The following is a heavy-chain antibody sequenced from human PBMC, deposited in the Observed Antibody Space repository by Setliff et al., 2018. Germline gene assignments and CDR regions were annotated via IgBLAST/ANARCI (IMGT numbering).Heavy chain of an antibody. Sequence: PSETLSLTCAVSGYSISSGYYSGWIRQPPGKGLEWIGSIFHSGSTYYSPSLKSRVTISVDTSKNQFSLKLTSVTAADTAVYYCARGRGLEWLPESWFDPWGQGTLVTVSS. CDR1: GYSISSGYY. CDR3: ARGRGLEWLPESWFDP. CDR2: IFHSGST. J-gene: IGHJ5*02. V-gene: IGHV4-38-2*01. D-gene: IGHD3-3*01.